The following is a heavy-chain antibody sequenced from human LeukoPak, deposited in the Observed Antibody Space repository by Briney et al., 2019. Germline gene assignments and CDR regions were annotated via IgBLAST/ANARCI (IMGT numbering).Heavy chain of an antibody. CDR2: ISNSVST. Sequence: SETLSLTCTVSGGSISSYYWSWIRQPPGKGLEWIGYISNSVSTNYNPSLKSRVAISVDTSRNQFSLKLSSVTAADTAIYYCARDLISGVDYWGQGTLVTVSS. CDR1: GGSISSYY. J-gene: IGHJ4*02. V-gene: IGHV4-59*01. D-gene: IGHD6-25*01. CDR3: ARDLISGVDY.